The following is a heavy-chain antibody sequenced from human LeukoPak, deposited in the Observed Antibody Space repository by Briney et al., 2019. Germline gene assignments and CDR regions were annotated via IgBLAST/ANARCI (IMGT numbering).Heavy chain of an antibody. D-gene: IGHD3-10*01. CDR1: GGSISRYY. V-gene: IGHV4-4*09. Sequence: PWETLSLTCTVSGGSISRYYWSWIRQPPGKGLEWSGDIYTSGSTNYNPSLKSRVTISVDTSKNQFSLKLSSVTAADTAVYHCARLWFGELFEGGFDPWGQGTLVTVSS. CDR2: IYTSGST. J-gene: IGHJ5*02. CDR3: ARLWFGELFEGGFDP.